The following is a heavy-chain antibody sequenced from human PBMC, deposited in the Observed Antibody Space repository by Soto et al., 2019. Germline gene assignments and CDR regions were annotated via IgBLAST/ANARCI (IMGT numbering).Heavy chain of an antibody. CDR3: ARGGGVRTSHMVWFDP. J-gene: IGHJ5*02. Sequence: QVHLQQWGAGLLKPSETLSLTCRVDGGSFSDNYWNWIRQSPGKGREWIGEINHRGTTNYNPSLRSRVTLSVGTSKNEFSLRLTSVTAADTAVYSCARGGGVRTSHMVWFDPWGQGTLVTVSS. CDR1: GGSFSDNY. D-gene: IGHD3-16*01. CDR2: INHRGTT. V-gene: IGHV4-34*01.